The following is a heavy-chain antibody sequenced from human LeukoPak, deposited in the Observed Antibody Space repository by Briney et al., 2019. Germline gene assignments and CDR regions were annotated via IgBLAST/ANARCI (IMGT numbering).Heavy chain of an antibody. CDR2: INPNSGGT. D-gene: IGHD3-10*01. CDR3: ARAKWAMVRGVNMDV. CDR1: GYTFTGYY. Sequence: GAPVKVSCKASGYTFTGYYMHWVRQAPGQGLEWMGWINPNSGGTNYAQKFQGRVTMTRDTSISTAYMELSRLRSDDTAVYYCARAKWAMVRGVNMDVWGKGTTVTVSS. V-gene: IGHV1-2*02. J-gene: IGHJ6*03.